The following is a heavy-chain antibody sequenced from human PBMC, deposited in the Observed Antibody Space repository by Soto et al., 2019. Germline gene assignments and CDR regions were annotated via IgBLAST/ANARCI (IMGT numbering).Heavy chain of an antibody. Sequence: GASVKVSCKASGYTFTSYGISWVRQAPGQGLEWMGWISAYNGNTNYAQELQGRVTMTTDTSTSTAYMELRSLRSDDTAVYYCARDRGVLRYFDWLLDLGAPDYYYGMDVWGQGTTVTVS. CDR3: ARDRGVLRYFDWLLDLGAPDYYYGMDV. CDR1: GYTFTSYG. J-gene: IGHJ6*02. CDR2: ISAYNGNT. V-gene: IGHV1-18*01. D-gene: IGHD3-9*01.